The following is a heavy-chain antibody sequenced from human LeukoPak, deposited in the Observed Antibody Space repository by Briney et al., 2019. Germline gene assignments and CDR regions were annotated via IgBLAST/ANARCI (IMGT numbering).Heavy chain of an antibody. V-gene: IGHV3-21*01. CDR2: ISSRSSYT. CDR1: GFTFSSYS. D-gene: IGHD1-20*01. Sequence: GGSLSPSCAASGFTFSSYSMKWVRQAPGKGLEWVSSISSRSSYTYYAYSVKGRFTISRDDAKNSLYLQMNSLRAEDTAVYYCARDPDNWDYSDYWGQGTLVTVSS. CDR3: ARDPDNWDYSDY. J-gene: IGHJ4*02.